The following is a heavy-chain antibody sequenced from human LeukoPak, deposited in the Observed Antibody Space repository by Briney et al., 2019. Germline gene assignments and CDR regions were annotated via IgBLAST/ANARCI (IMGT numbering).Heavy chain of an antibody. CDR2: ISSSSSYI. D-gene: IGHD2-21*02. CDR3: AREVYCGGDCYSGGAPDY. CDR1: GFTFSSYS. V-gene: IGHV3-21*01. Sequence: GGSLRLSSAGFGFTFSSYSMNWVRQAPGKGLEWVSSISSSSSYIYYADSVKGRFTISRDNAKNPLYLQMNSLRAEDTAVYYCAREVYCGGDCYSGGAPDYWGQGTLVTVPS. J-gene: IGHJ4*02.